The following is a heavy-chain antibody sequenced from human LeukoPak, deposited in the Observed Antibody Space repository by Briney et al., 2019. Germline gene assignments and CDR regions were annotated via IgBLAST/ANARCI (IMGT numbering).Heavy chain of an antibody. J-gene: IGHJ3*02. CDR1: TDSFSSHY. Sequence: SETLSLTCAVSTDSFSSHYWTWIRQPPGKGLEWIGYISYIGSTNYNPSLKSRVTISIDTSKNQFSLKLSSVTAADTAVYYCARDLVTVTKGFDIWGQGTMVSVSS. V-gene: IGHV4-59*11. CDR3: ARDLVTVTKGFDI. CDR2: ISYIGST. D-gene: IGHD4-17*01.